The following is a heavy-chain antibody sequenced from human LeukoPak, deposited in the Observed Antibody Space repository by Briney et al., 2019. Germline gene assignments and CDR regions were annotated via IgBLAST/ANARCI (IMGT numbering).Heavy chain of an antibody. D-gene: IGHD5-12*01. CDR2: INPNGGGT. V-gene: IGHV1-2*02. CDR1: GYTFTNYY. CDR3: ARGSGYDYNWFDP. J-gene: IGHJ5*02. Sequence: ASVKVSCKASGYTFTNYYVHWVRQAPGQRLEWMGWINPNGGGTDYAQKFQGRVTMTRDTSISTAYMELSRLTSDDTAVYYCARGSGYDYNWFDPWGQGTLGIVSS.